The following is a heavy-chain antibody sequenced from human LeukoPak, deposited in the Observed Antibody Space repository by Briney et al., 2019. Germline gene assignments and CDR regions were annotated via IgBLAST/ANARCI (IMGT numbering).Heavy chain of an antibody. D-gene: IGHD2-2*02. J-gene: IGHJ3*02. CDR3: ARDCSSTSCYTFGAFNI. CDR2: IYYSGST. Sequence: PSETLSLTCTVSGGSVSRGSYYWSWIRQPPGKGLEWIGYIYYSGSTNYNPPLKSRVTISVDTSKNQFSLKLSSVTAADTAVYYCARDCSSTSCYTFGAFNIWGQGTMVTVSS. CDR1: GGSVSRGSYY. V-gene: IGHV4-61*01.